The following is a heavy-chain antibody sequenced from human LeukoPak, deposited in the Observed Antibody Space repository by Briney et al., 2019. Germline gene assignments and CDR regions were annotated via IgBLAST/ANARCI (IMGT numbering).Heavy chain of an antibody. Sequence: SETLSLTCTVSGGSISSSNYYWGWIRQPPGKGPEWIGSIYYSGTTYYNPSLKSRVTISVDTSKNQFSLRLNSVTAADTAVYYCARCHSYGVRYYYMDVWGKGTTVTVSS. CDR1: GGSISSSNYY. J-gene: IGHJ6*03. CDR2: IYYSGTT. V-gene: IGHV4-39*07. D-gene: IGHD5-18*01. CDR3: ARCHSYGVRYYYMDV.